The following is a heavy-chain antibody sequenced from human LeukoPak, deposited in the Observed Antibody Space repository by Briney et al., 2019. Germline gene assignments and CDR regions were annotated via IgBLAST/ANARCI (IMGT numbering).Heavy chain of an antibody. J-gene: IGHJ6*03. CDR1: GGSISSYY. V-gene: IGHV4-59*01. Sequence: SETLSLTCTVSGGSISSYYWSWIRQPPGKGLEWIGYIYYSGSTNYNPSLKSRVTISVDTSKNQFSLKLSSVAAADTAVYYCARLGRGYYYYMDVWGKGTTVTISS. D-gene: IGHD3-10*01. CDR2: IYYSGST. CDR3: ARLGRGYYYYMDV.